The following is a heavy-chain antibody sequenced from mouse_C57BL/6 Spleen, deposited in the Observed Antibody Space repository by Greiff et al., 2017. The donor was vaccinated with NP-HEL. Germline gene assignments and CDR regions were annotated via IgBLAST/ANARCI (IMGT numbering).Heavy chain of an antibody. CDR3: ARFDTTVVGAY. J-gene: IGHJ3*01. CDR1: GYTFTSYW. Sequence: QVQLQQPGAELVKPGASVKLSCKASGYTFTSYWMHWVKQRPGQGLEWIGMIHPNSGSTNYNEKFKSKATLTVDKSSSTAYMQLSSLTSEDSAVYYCARFDTTVVGAYWGQGTLVTVSA. D-gene: IGHD1-1*01. CDR2: IHPNSGST. V-gene: IGHV1-64*01.